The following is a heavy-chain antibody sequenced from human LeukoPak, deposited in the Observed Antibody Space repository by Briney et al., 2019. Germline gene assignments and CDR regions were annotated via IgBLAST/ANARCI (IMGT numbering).Heavy chain of an antibody. CDR2: ISYDGSNK. V-gene: IGHV3-30*18. CDR1: GFTFSSYG. J-gene: IGHJ3*02. CDR3: AKAQGSLVWNVAFNI. Sequence: PGRSLRLSCAASGFTFSSYGMHWVRQAPGKGLEWVAVISYDGSNKYYADSVKGRFTISRDNSKNTLYLQMNSLRAEDTAVYYCAKAQGSLVWNVAFNIWGQGTMVTVSS. D-gene: IGHD1-1*01.